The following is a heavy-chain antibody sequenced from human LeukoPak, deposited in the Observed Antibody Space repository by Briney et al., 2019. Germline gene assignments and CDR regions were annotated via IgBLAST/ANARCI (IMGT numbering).Heavy chain of an antibody. CDR3: ARDHLSSGSYSIAYYFDY. CDR2: INPNSGGT. CDR1: GYTFTGYY. J-gene: IGHJ4*02. V-gene: IGHV1-2*02. Sequence: GASVKVSCTASGYTFTGYYMHWGRQAPGQGLEWMGWINPNSGGTNYAQKFQGRVTMTRDTSINTAYMELSRLTSDDTAVYYCARDHLSSGSYSIAYYFDYWGQGTLVTVSS. D-gene: IGHD1-26*01.